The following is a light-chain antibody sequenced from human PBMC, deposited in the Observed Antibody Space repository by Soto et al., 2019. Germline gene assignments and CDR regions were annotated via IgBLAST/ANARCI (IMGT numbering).Light chain of an antibody. CDR2: DAS. CDR1: QSVNNN. V-gene: IGKV3-15*01. CDR3: QQYNDWPPYT. J-gene: IGKJ2*01. Sequence: EIVLTQSPATLSVSPGERATLSCRASQSVNNNLAWYQQKPGQAPRLFIYDASTRATGIPARFSGSASGTEFTLTISSLQSEDSAVYYCQQYNDWPPYTFGQGTKLEIQ.